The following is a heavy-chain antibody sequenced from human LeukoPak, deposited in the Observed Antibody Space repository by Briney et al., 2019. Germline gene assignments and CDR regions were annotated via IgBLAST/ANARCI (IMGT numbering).Heavy chain of an antibody. CDR1: GFTFNNYG. Sequence: GGSLRLSCAASGFTFNNYGLIWVRQAPGEGLEWVAAISNDGGGTMYAAFVEGRFTISRDNSKNTLFLQMNSLRAEDTALYYCAKGSSGYFADLWGQGTLVIVSS. CDR2: ISNDGGGT. CDR3: AKGSSGYFADL. D-gene: IGHD3-22*01. J-gene: IGHJ5*02. V-gene: IGHV3-23*01.